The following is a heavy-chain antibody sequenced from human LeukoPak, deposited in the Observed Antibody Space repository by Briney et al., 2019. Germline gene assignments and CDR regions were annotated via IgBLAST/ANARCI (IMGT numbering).Heavy chain of an antibody. Sequence: PGGSLRLSCAASGFTFSNAWMSRVRQAPGKGLEWVGRIKSKTDGGTTDYAAPVEGRFTISRDDSKNTLYLQMNSLKTEDTAVYYCTTAAGITMIVVEDIWGQGTMVTVSS. J-gene: IGHJ3*02. CDR2: IKSKTDGGTT. CDR3: TTAAGITMIVVEDI. V-gene: IGHV3-15*01. CDR1: GFTFSNAW. D-gene: IGHD3-22*01.